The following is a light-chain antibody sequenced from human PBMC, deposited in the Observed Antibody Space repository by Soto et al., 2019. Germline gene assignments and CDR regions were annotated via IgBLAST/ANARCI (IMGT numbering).Light chain of an antibody. CDR1: NIGSKS. CDR2: YDS. CDR3: QVGGGIRVV. Sequence: SYELTQPPSVSVAPGKTARITCGGNNIGSKSVHWYQQKPGQAPVLVIYYDSDRPSGIPERFSGSNSGNTATLTISRVEAGDEADYYCQVGGGIRVVFGGGTKRAVL. V-gene: IGLV3-21*04. J-gene: IGLJ2*01.